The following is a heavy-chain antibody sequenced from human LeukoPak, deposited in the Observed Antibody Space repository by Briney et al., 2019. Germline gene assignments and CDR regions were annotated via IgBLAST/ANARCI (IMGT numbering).Heavy chain of an antibody. D-gene: IGHD1-20*01. J-gene: IGHJ4*02. CDR1: GGTFSSYA. CDR2: IISYNANT. CDR3: ARSYNWNANFDY. V-gene: IGHV1-18*01. Sequence: EASVKVSCKASGGTFSSYAISWVRQAPGQGLEWMGWIISYNANTNCAQKLQGRVTMTTDTSTSTAYMELRSLRSDDTAVYYCARSYNWNANFDYWGQGTLVTVSS.